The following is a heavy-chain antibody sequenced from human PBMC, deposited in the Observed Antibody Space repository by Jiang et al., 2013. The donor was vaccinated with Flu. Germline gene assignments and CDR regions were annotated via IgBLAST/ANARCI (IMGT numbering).Heavy chain of an antibody. J-gene: IGHJ4*02. V-gene: IGHV3-11*01. CDR2: ISSSGASV. CDR3: ASTFARDIEMSTMTFDY. Sequence: VQLLESGGGLVNPGGSLRLSCAASGFTFSDYYMNWLRQAPGKGLEWISYISSSGASVYYADSVRGRFTISRDNAKNSLFLQMHTLTAGDTALYYCASTFARDIEMSTMTFDYWGREPWSPSPQ. D-gene: IGHD5-24*01. CDR1: GFTFSDYY.